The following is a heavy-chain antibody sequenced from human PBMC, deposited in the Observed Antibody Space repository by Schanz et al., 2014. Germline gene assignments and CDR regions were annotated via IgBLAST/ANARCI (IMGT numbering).Heavy chain of an antibody. CDR1: GFTFDDYA. J-gene: IGHJ4*02. CDR2: ISGNGGST. CDR3: AKVREWWPYYFDY. Sequence: EVQLVESGGGLVQPGRSLRLSCAASGFTFDDYAMHWVRQAPGKGLEWVSAISGNGGSTYFADSVKGRFTISRDNSDNTLFLQMNSLRAEDTAVYYCAKVREWWPYYFDYWGQGTLVTVSS. V-gene: IGHV3-23*04. D-gene: IGHD2-15*01.